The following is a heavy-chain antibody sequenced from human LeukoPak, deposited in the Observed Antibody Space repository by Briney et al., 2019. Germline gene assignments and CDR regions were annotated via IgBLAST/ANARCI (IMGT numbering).Heavy chain of an antibody. V-gene: IGHV4-59*01. CDR3: ARYKPWGMDV. D-gene: IGHD1-1*01. CDR1: GGSISSYY. Sequence: SETLSLTCTVSGGSISSYYWSWIRQPPGKGLEWIGYIYYSGSTNYNPSLKSRGTISVDTSKNQFSLKLSSVTAADTAVYYCARYKPWGMDVWGQGTTVTVSS. J-gene: IGHJ6*02. CDR2: IYYSGST.